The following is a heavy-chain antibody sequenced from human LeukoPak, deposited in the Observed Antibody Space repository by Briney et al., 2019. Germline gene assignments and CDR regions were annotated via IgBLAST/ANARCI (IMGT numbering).Heavy chain of an antibody. D-gene: IGHD2-8*01. CDR2: IDPDGSGP. V-gene: IGHV3-74*01. Sequence: GGSLRLSCVASGFTFSSYAMSWVRQAPGKGLVWVSRIDPDGSGPGYADSVKGRFTISRDNAKNTLYLQMNSLRAEDTAVYYCARGVSHGFDIWGQGTMVTVSS. CDR1: GFTFSSYA. J-gene: IGHJ3*02. CDR3: ARGVSHGFDI.